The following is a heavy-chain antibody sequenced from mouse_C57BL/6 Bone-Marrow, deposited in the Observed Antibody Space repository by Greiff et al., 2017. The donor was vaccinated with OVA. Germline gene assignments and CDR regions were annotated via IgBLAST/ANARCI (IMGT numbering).Heavy chain of an antibody. D-gene: IGHD1-1*01. CDR2: IRLKSDNYAT. V-gene: IGHV6-3*01. J-gene: IGHJ2*01. CDR3: TEYYYGSSYDYFDY. CDR1: GFTFSNYW. Sequence: EVKLEESGGGLVQPGGSMKLSCVASGFTFSNYWMNWVRQSPEKGLEWVAQIRLKSDNYATHYAESVKGRFTISRDDSKSSVYLQMNNLRAEDTGIYYCTEYYYGSSYDYFDYWGQGTTLTVSS.